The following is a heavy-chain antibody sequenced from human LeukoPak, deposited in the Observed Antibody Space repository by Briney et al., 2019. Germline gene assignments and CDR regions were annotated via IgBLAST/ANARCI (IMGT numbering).Heavy chain of an antibody. CDR3: ARDFEQQLVTGGFNYFGMDV. CDR1: GFTFSNYN. Sequence: GGSLRLSCAASGFTFSNYNMNWVRRAPGKRLEWVSSISSSSSYIYYADSVKGRFTISRDNAKNSLYLQMNSLRAEDTAVYYCARDFEQQLVTGGFNYFGMDVWGQGTTVTVSS. D-gene: IGHD6-13*01. J-gene: IGHJ6*02. CDR2: ISSSSSYI. V-gene: IGHV3-21*01.